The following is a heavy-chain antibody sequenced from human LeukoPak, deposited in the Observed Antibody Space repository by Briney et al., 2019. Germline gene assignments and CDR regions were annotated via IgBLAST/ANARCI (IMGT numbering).Heavy chain of an antibody. V-gene: IGHV3-20*04. CDR2: INWHGDST. CDR1: GFTFDEYG. CDR3: AKDTQLVGFDY. J-gene: IGHJ4*02. D-gene: IGHD6-13*01. Sequence: GGSLRLSCAASGFTFDEYGMSWVRQAPGKGLEWVSGINWHGDSTDYADSVKGRFTISRDNAKNSVYLQMNSLRAEDTAVYYCAKDTQLVGFDYWGQGTLVTVSS.